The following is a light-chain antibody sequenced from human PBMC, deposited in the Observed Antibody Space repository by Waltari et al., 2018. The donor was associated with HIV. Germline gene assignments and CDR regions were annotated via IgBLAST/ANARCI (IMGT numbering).Light chain of an antibody. V-gene: IGLV3-21*01. CDR2: YDG. J-gene: IGLJ1*01. CDR3: QMWESGSDHPGV. CDR1: NIRSNG. Sequence: SSVVTQPPSVSVAHGTPATITCGGSNIRSNGVHGSQQKPGQAPVLVIYYDGDRPSGIPERFSGSKSGNTATLTISRVEVGDEADYYCQMWESGSDHPGVFGAGTKVTVL.